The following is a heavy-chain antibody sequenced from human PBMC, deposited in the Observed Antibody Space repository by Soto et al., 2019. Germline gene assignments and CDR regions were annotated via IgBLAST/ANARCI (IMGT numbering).Heavy chain of an antibody. V-gene: IGHV1-8*01. CDR3: ARGGFLEPHMDV. J-gene: IGHJ6*03. Sequence: QVQLVQSGAEVKKPGASVKVSCKASGYSFTSYDMNWVRQVPGQGPEWMGWMTPNSADTGYAQKCQGRMTMSRDMSTRTMYMELSGLTSEDTAVYYCARGGFLEPHMDVWGRGTTVTVSS. CDR1: GYSFTSYD. CDR2: MTPNSADT.